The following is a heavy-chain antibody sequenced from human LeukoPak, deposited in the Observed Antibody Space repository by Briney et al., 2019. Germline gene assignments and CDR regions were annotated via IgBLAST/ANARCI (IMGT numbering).Heavy chain of an antibody. CDR3: ARDYGDYQRYYYGMDV. D-gene: IGHD4-17*01. J-gene: IGHJ6*02. V-gene: IGHV1-18*01. Sequence: ASVKVSCKASGYTFTSYGISWVRQAPGQGLEWMGWISAYNGNTNYAQKLQGRVTMTTDTSTSTAYMELRSLRSDDTVVYYCARDYGDYQRYYYGMDVWGQGTTVTVSS. CDR1: GYTFTSYG. CDR2: ISAYNGNT.